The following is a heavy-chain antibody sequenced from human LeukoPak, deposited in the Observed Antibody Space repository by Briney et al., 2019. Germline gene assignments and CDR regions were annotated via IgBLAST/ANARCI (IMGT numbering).Heavy chain of an antibody. CDR3: ARYSSSSVFDY. J-gene: IGHJ4*02. CDR1: GGSISIYY. V-gene: IGHV4-59*08. CDR2: IYYSGST. D-gene: IGHD6-6*01. Sequence: SETLSLTCTVFGGSISIYYWSWIRQPPGKGLEWIGYIYYSGSTNYNPSLKSRVTISVDTSKNQFSLKLSSVTAADTAVYYCARYSSSSVFDYWGQGTLVTVSS.